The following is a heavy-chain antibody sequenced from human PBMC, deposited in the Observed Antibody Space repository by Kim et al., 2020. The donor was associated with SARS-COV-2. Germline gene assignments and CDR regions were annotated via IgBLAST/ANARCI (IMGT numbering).Heavy chain of an antibody. Sequence: GGSLRLSCAASGFTFSSYWMSWVRQAPGKGLEWVANIKQDGSEKYYVDSVKGRFTISRDNAKNSLYLQMNSLRAEDTAVYYCARDQAAAGYYYGMDVWGQGTTVTVSS. CDR3: ARDQAAAGYYYGMDV. D-gene: IGHD6-13*01. J-gene: IGHJ6*02. CDR1: GFTFSSYW. CDR2: IKQDGSEK. V-gene: IGHV3-7*03.